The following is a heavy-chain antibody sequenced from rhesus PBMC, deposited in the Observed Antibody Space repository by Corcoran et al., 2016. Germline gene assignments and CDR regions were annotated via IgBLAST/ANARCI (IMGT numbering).Heavy chain of an antibody. CDR3: TRDGAAARFDY. J-gene: IGHJ4*01. CDR2: IMESGGTI. D-gene: IGHD6-25*01. V-gene: IGHV3-100*02. CDR1: GFTFSSYE. Sequence: DVQLVESGGGLVKPGGSLRLSCVASGFTFSSYEMHWVRQAPGKGLEWVSVIMESGGTIYYADSVKGRVTISRDNAKNSLFLQMNSMRAEDTAVYYCTRDGAAARFDYWGQGVLVTVSS.